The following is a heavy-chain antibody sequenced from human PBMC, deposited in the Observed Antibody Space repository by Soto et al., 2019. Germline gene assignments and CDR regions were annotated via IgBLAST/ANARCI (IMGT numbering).Heavy chain of an antibody. Sequence: ASVKVSCKPSGYSFSDYFIQWVRQAPGQGLEWVAWINPKTAATNYAKKFQGRVSLTWDTSSTTAYMELTRLRPDDTAVYYCARIKWGLNFYNGMDVWGQGTTVTVSS. J-gene: IGHJ6*02. CDR3: ARIKWGLNFYNGMDV. D-gene: IGHD1-26*01. CDR2: INPKTAAT. CDR1: GYSFSDYF. V-gene: IGHV1-2*02.